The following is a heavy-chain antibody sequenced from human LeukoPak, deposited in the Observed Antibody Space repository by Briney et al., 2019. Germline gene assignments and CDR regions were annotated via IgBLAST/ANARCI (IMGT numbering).Heavy chain of an antibody. CDR2: IYYSGST. J-gene: IGHJ4*02. V-gene: IGHV4-39*07. Sequence: PSETLSLTCTVSGGSISSSSYYWGWIRQPPGKGLEWIGSIYYSGSTYYNPSLKSRVTISVDTSKNQFSLKLSSVTAADTAVYYCARVRGYLYGSGSYYRSTHFDYWGQGTLVTVSS. CDR3: ARVRGYLYGSGSYYRSTHFDY. D-gene: IGHD3-10*01. CDR1: GGSISSSSYY.